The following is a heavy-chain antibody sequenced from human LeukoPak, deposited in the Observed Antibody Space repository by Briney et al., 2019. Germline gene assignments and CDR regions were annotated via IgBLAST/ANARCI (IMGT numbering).Heavy chain of an antibody. CDR2: ISDTGGRT. J-gene: IGHJ5*02. CDR1: GFTFSDSA. Sequence: GGSLRLSRAASGFTFSDSAVSWVRHSPGGGLKWVSSISDTGGRTYYADSVKGRFTITRDNSRNTVNLQMNSLRAGDTARYYCAKGGQDFDFWRFDLWGQGILVIVSS. D-gene: IGHD3-3*01. CDR3: AKGGQDFDFWRFDL. V-gene: IGHV3-23*01.